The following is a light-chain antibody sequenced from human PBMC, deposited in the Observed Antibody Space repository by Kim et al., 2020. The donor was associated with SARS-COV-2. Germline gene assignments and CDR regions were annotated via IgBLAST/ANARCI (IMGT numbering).Light chain of an antibody. CDR2: GAS. CDR1: QSVDSN. Sequence: EIVMTQSPATLSVSPGERATLSCAASQSVDSNLAWYQQKPGQAPTLLIYGASSRATGVPARFSGSGSGTEFTLTISILQSEDFALYYCQQYNKWPPITFGQGTRLEIK. J-gene: IGKJ5*01. V-gene: IGKV3-15*01. CDR3: QQYNKWPPIT.